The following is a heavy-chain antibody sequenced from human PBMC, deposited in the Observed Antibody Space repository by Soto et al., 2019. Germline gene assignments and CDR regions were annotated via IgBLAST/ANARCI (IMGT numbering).Heavy chain of an antibody. CDR3: ARAHWGFFGVVSSNSVEFDP. V-gene: IGHV1-18*01. CDR1: GYTFTSYG. CDR2: ISAYNGNT. J-gene: IGHJ5*02. D-gene: IGHD3-3*01. Sequence: ASVKVSCKASGYTFTSYGISWVRQAPGQGLEWMGWISAYNGNTNYAQKLQGRVTMTTDTSTSTAYMELRSLRSDDTAVYYCARAHWGFFGVVSSNSVEFDPWGQGTLVTVSS.